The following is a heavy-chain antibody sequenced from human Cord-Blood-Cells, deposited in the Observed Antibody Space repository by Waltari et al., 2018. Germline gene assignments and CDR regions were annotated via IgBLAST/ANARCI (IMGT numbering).Heavy chain of an antibody. Sequence: QVQLQQWGAGLLKPSETLSLTCAVYGGPFSGYYWSWIRQPPGKGLEWIGEINHSGSTNYNPSLKSRVTISVATSKNQFSLKLSSVTAADTAVYYCARTYMVRGVIIKKDAFDIWGQGTMVTVSS. J-gene: IGHJ3*02. D-gene: IGHD3-10*01. CDR1: GGPFSGYY. V-gene: IGHV4-34*01. CDR2: INHSGST. CDR3: ARTYMVRGVIIKKDAFDI.